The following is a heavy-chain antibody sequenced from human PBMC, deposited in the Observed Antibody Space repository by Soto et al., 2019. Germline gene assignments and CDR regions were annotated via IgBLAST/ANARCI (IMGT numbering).Heavy chain of an antibody. J-gene: IGHJ4*02. CDR1: GGSISSSSYY. D-gene: IGHD3-10*01. V-gene: IGHV4-39*01. CDR3: ASHHYYASGSPH. CDR2: IYYSGST. Sequence: SETLPLTCTVSGGSISSSSYYWGWIRQPPGKGLEWIGSIYYSGSTYYNPSLKSRVTISVDTSKDQFSLKLNSVTAADTAVYYCASHHYYASGSPHWGQGTLVTVSS.